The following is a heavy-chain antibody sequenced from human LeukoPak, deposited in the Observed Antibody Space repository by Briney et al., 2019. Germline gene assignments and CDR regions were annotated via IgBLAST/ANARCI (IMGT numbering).Heavy chain of an antibody. J-gene: IGHJ4*02. CDR3: ARVSSGYYYDY. CDR2: IIPILGIA. Sequence: ESSVKVSCKASGDTFSSYAIRWVRQAPGQGLEWMGRIIPILGIANYAQKFQGRVTITADKSTSTAYMELSSLRSEDTAVYYCARVSSGYYYDYWGQGTLVTVSS. CDR1: GDTFSSYA. V-gene: IGHV1-69*04. D-gene: IGHD3-22*01.